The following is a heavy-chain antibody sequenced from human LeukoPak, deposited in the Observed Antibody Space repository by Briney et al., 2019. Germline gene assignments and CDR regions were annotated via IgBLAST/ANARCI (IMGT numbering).Heavy chain of an antibody. D-gene: IGHD2-15*01. V-gene: IGHV4-4*07. CDR3: ARDGNCSGGSCYAFDY. CDR2: IYTSGST. Sequence: SETLSLTCTVSGNSSGDYYWSWIRQPAGKGLEWIGRIYTSGSTTYNPSLKSGVTISVDTSKNQFSLKLSSVTAADTAVYYCARDGNCSGGSCYAFDYWGQGTLVTVSS. J-gene: IGHJ4*02. CDR1: GNSSGDYY.